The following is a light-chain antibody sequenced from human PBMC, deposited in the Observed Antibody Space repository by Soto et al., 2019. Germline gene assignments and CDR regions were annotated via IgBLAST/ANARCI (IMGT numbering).Light chain of an antibody. V-gene: IGLV1-44*01. CDR3: AAWDDSLNVLYV. J-gene: IGLJ1*01. CDR1: SSSIGSNT. CDR2: SNN. Sequence: QSVLTQPPSASGTPGQRVTISCSGSSSSIGSNTVNWYQQLPGTAPKHLIYSNNQRPSGVPDRFSGSKSGTSASLAISGLQSEDEADYYCAAWDDSLNVLYVFGTGTKVTVL.